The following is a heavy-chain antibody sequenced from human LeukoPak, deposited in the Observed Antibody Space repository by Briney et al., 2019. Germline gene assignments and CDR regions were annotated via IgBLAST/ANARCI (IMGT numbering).Heavy chain of an antibody. CDR2: ISGSGGST. J-gene: IGHJ4*02. CDR1: GFTFSSYA. D-gene: IGHD6-13*01. Sequence: GGSLRLSCAASGFTFSSYAMSWVRQAPGKGLEWVSAISGSGGSTYYADSVKGRFTISRDNSKNTLYLQMNSLRAEDTAVYYPLLRGSSSLEGDFDYWGQGTLVTVSS. V-gene: IGHV3-23*01. CDR3: LLRGSSSLEGDFDY.